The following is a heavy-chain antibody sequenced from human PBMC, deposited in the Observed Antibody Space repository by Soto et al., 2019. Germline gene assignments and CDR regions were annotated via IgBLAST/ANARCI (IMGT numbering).Heavy chain of an antibody. D-gene: IGHD5-18*01. Sequence: GGSLRLSCAASGFTFSSYAMSWVRQAPGKGLEWVGRIRSKANSYATAYAASVKGRFTISRDDSKNTAYLQMNSLKTGDTAVYYCTRHEVGYGYNWFDPWGQGTLVTVSS. CDR2: IRSKANSYAT. J-gene: IGHJ5*02. CDR1: GFTFSSYA. V-gene: IGHV3-73*01. CDR3: TRHEVGYGYNWFDP.